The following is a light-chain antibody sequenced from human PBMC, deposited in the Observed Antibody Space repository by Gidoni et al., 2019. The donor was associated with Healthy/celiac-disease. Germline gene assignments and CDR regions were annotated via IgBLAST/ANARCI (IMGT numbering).Light chain of an antibody. CDR1: QSISSY. CDR2: AAS. V-gene: IGKV1-39*01. Sequence: DIQMTQSPSSLSASVGDRVTITCRASQSISSYLNWDQQKPGKAPKLLIYAASSLQSGVPSRFSGSGSGTDFTLTISSLQPEDFATYYCQQSYSTPLTVGGGTKVEIK. J-gene: IGKJ4*01. CDR3: QQSYSTPLT.